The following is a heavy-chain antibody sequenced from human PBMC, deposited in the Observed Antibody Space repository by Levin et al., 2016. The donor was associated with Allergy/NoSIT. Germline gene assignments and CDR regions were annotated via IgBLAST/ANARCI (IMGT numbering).Heavy chain of an antibody. V-gene: IGHV4-39*01. Sequence: SETLSLTCTVSGGSISSNTYYWGWIRQPPGKGLEWIGSIYYSGSTHYNPSLKSRVTISIDTSKNQFSLKLSSVTAADTAVYYCGRHITGTWRLYPFNIWGQGTMVTVSS. J-gene: IGHJ3*02. CDR2: IYYSGST. D-gene: IGHD1-7*01. CDR1: GGSISSNTYY. CDR3: GRHITGTWRLYPFNI.